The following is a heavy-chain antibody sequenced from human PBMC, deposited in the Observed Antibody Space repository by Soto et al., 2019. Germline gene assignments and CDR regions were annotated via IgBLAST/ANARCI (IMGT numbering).Heavy chain of an antibody. CDR2: INPNSGGT. Sequence: QVQLVQSGAEVKKPGASVKVSCKASGYTFTGYYMHWVRQAPGQGLEWMGWINPNSGGTNYAQKFQGRVTMTRDTSIRTAYGGRGGRKSPDPAVYCWARVRGGGSSSFFHPWGQGPLSPVSS. CDR3: ARVRGGGSSSFFHP. V-gene: IGHV1-2*02. J-gene: IGHJ5*02. CDR1: GYTFTGYY. D-gene: IGHD1-26*01.